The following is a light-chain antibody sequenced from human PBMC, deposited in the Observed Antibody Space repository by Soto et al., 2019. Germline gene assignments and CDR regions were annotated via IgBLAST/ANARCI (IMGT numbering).Light chain of an antibody. V-gene: IGLV2-11*01. Sequence: SALTQPRSVSGSPGQSVTISCTGTNSDVGAYNFVSWYQQLPGKAPKLMMYAVNKRPSGVPDRFSGSKSGNTASLTISGLLAEDEADYYCCSYAGNHIYVFGIGTKVTVL. CDR2: AVN. J-gene: IGLJ1*01. CDR3: CSYAGNHIYV. CDR1: NSDVGAYNF.